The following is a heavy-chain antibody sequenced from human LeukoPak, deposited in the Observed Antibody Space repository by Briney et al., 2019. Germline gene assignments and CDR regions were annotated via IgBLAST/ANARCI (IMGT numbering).Heavy chain of an antibody. CDR2: MKGGGET. J-gene: IGHJ4*02. Sequence: GGSLRLSCGASGFILRSYAMSWLRQAPARGLEWVSSMKGGGETFYADSVKGRFTLSRDLSRNTVFLQLNNLRVEDTAIHYCAKASWVSTANAVWWGQGTLVTVSS. CDR3: AKASWVSTANAVW. D-gene: IGHD3-16*01. CDR1: GFILRSYA. V-gene: IGHV3-23*01.